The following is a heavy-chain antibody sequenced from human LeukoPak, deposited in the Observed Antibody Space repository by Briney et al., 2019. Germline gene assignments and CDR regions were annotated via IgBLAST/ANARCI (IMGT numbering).Heavy chain of an antibody. Sequence: SVKVSCKASGGTFSSYAISWVRQAPGQGLEWMGGIIPIFGTANYAQKFQGRVTITADKSTSTAYMELSSLRSEDTAVYYCARGYSLWFGELFGYWGQGTLVTVSS. CDR3: ARGYSLWFGELFGY. CDR2: IIPIFGTA. CDR1: GGTFSSYA. J-gene: IGHJ4*02. D-gene: IGHD3-10*01. V-gene: IGHV1-69*06.